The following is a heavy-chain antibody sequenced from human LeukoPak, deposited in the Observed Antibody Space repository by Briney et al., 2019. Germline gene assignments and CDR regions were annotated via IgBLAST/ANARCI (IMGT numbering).Heavy chain of an antibody. Sequence: PSETLSLTCSVSGGSIGTYYWSWIRQPAGKGLEWIGRINIKGSTDYNPSLQRRATLSVDTSKNQFSLKLSSVTAADTAVYYCARGRWELRFDQWGQGTLVTVSS. CDR1: GGSIGTYY. CDR3: ARGRWELRFDQ. J-gene: IGHJ4*02. V-gene: IGHV4-4*07. D-gene: IGHD1-26*01. CDR2: INIKGST.